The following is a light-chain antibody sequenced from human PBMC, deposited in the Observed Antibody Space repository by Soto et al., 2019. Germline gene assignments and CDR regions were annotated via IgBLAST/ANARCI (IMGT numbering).Light chain of an antibody. CDR2: DVS. CDR1: SSDVGGYNY. CDR3: SSYTSSSTPWV. J-gene: IGLJ2*01. V-gene: IGLV2-14*01. Sequence: QPASVSGSPGQSITISCTGTSSDVGGYNYVSWYQQHPGKAPKLMIYDVSNRPSGVSNRFSGSKSGNTASLTISGLQAEDEADYYCSSYTSSSTPWVFGGGTKLTVL.